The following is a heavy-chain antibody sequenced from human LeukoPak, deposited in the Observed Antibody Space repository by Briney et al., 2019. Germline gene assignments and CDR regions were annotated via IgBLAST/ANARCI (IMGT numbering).Heavy chain of an antibody. Sequence: GGSLRLSCAASGFTFSSYWMNWARQAPGKGLEWVSAISGSGGSTYYADSVKGRFTISRDNSKNTLYLQMNSLRAEDTAVYYCAIIAVAGDYWGQGTLVTVSS. CDR3: AIIAVAGDY. D-gene: IGHD6-19*01. CDR2: ISGSGGST. CDR1: GFTFSSYW. V-gene: IGHV3-23*01. J-gene: IGHJ4*02.